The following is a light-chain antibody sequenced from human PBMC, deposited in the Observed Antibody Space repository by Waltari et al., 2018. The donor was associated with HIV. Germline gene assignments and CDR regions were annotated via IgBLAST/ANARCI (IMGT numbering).Light chain of an antibody. CDR1: RSDVGAYNL. Sequence: QSVLTPPASVSGSPGQSITISCTGTRSDVGAYNLVSWYQQNPGKAPQVISNQDTKPPSGHSDCFTDSKSGKTASLKISGLRLEDEETYYCCSYAGRNTYVFGSGTEVSVL. V-gene: IGLV2-23*01. CDR3: CSYAGRNTYV. J-gene: IGLJ1*01. CDR2: QDT.